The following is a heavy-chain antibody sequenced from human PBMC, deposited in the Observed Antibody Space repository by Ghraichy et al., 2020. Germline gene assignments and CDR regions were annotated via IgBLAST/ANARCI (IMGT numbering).Heavy chain of an antibody. V-gene: IGHV5-51*01. D-gene: IGHD3-3*01. CDR1: GYSFTSYW. Sequence: GESLNISCKGSGYSFTSYWIGWVRQMPGKGLEWMGIIYPGDSDTRYSPSFQGQVTISADKSISTAYLQWSSLKASDTAMYYCARSITSTPYYYYGMGVWGQGTTVTVSS. J-gene: IGHJ6*02. CDR2: IYPGDSDT. CDR3: ARSITSTPYYYYGMGV.